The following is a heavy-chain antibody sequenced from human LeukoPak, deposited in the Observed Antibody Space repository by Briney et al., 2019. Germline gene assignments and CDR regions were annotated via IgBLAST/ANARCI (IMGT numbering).Heavy chain of an antibody. D-gene: IGHD6-13*01. CDR1: GYTFTGYY. J-gene: IGHJ4*02. CDR3: ARVLAAGTFLIDY. V-gene: IGHV1-2*02. CDR2: INPNSGGT. Sequence: ASVKVSCKASGYTFTGYYMHWVRQAPGQGLEWMGWINPNSGGTNYAQKFQGRVTTTRDTSISTAYMELSRLRSDDTAVYYCARVLAAGTFLIDYWGQGTLVTVSS.